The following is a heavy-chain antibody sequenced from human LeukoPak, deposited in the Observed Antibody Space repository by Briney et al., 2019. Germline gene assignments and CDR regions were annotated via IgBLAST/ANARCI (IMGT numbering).Heavy chain of an antibody. Sequence: SGPTLVKPTQTLTLTCTFSGFSLSTSGVGVGWIRQPPGKALEWLALIYWDNDKRYSPSLESRVTITKDTSKNQVVLTVTQMDPVDTATYYCAHIVPPRRPSETRVLNEFHHWGQGTLVTVSS. CDR3: AHIVPPRRPSETRVLNEFHH. D-gene: IGHD2-15*01. CDR2: IYWDNDK. J-gene: IGHJ4*02. CDR1: GFSLSTSGVG. V-gene: IGHV2-5*02.